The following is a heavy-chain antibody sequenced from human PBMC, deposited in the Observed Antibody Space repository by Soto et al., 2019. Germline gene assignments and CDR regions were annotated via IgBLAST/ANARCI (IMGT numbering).Heavy chain of an antibody. D-gene: IGHD6-13*01. CDR2: ISSSSSYI. CDR1: GFTFSSYS. Sequence: GGSLRLSCAASGFTFSSYSMNWVRQAPGKGLEWVSSISSSSSYIYYADSVKGRFTISRDNAKNSLYLQMNSLRAEDTAVYYFAILPLGSSSSWFRVSGFDNCGHRTLVTV. J-gene: IGHJ4*01. CDR3: AILPLGSSSSWFRVSGFDN. V-gene: IGHV3-21*01.